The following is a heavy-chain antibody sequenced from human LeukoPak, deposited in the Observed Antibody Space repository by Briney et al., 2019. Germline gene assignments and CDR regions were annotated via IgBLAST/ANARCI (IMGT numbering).Heavy chain of an antibody. CDR2: IKQDGSEK. D-gene: IGHD5-18*01. Sequence: GGSLRLSCAASGFTFSSYWMSWVRQAPGKGLEWVANIKQDGSEKYYVDSVKGRFTISRDNAKNSLYLQMNSLRAEDTAVYYCAIDLNTAMAYYFDYWGQGTLVTVSS. CDR3: AIDLNTAMAYYFDY. V-gene: IGHV3-7*03. J-gene: IGHJ4*02. CDR1: GFTFSSYW.